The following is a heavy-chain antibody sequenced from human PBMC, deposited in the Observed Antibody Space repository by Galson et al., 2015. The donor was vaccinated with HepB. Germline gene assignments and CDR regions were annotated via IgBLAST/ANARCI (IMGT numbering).Heavy chain of an antibody. J-gene: IGHJ5*02. D-gene: IGHD7-27*01. Sequence: SVKVSCKASGYTFTSYDINWVRQATGQGLEWMGWMNPNSGNTGYAQKFQGRVTMTRNTSISTAYMELSSLRSEDTAVYYCARGHPRFNWGQDWFDPWGQGTLVTVSS. CDR3: ARGHPRFNWGQDWFDP. V-gene: IGHV1-8*01. CDR1: GYTFTSYD. CDR2: MNPNSGNT.